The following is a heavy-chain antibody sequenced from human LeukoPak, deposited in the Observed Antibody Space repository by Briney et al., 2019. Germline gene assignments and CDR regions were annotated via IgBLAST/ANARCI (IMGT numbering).Heavy chain of an antibody. Sequence: ASVKVSCKASGGTFSSYAISWVRQAPGQGLEWMGGIIPIFGTANYAQKFQGRVTITADESTSTAYMELGSLRSEDTAVYYCARALEYCSGGSCYPHWFDPWGQGTLVTVSS. V-gene: IGHV1-69*13. CDR1: GGTFSSYA. J-gene: IGHJ5*02. D-gene: IGHD2-15*01. CDR2: IIPIFGTA. CDR3: ARALEYCSGGSCYPHWFDP.